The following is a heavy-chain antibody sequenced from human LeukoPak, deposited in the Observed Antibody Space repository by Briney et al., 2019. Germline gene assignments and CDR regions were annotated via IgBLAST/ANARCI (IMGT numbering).Heavy chain of an antibody. Sequence: GASVKVSCKASGYTFTSYGINWVRQAPGQGLEWMGWVSAYNGNTNYAQKLQGRVTMTTDTSTSTAYMELRSLRSDDTAVYYCARDLGPYIAVTGRVDCWGQGTLVTVSS. CDR3: ARDLGPYIAVTGRVDC. CDR2: VSAYNGNT. D-gene: IGHD6-19*01. J-gene: IGHJ4*02. CDR1: GYTFTSYG. V-gene: IGHV1-18*01.